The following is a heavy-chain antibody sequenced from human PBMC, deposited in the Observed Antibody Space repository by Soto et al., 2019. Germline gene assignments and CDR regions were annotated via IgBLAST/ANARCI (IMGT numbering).Heavy chain of an antibody. D-gene: IGHD2-8*01. CDR3: AREQCSKLDRYCDDGAVDWVEP. CDR2: ISGSGATT. CDR1: GFSFSTYA. J-gene: IGHJ5*02. V-gene: IGHV3-23*01. Sequence: GGSLRLSCAASGFSFSTYAMSWVRQAPGKGLEWVSAISGSGATTFYADSMKGRFTISRDNSRDTLYLQMNSLRAEDTAVYFCAREQCSKLDRYCDDGAVDWVEPWGRGTLVTVSS.